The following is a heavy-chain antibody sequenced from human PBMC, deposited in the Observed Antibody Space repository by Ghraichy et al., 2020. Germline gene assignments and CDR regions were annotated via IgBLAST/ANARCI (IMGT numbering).Heavy chain of an antibody. Sequence: GESLNISCAASGFTFDDYAIHWVRQAPGKGLEWVSLISWDGGSTYYADSVKGRFTISRDNSKNSLYLQMNSLRAEDTALYYCAKNSVATPLGYFDYWGQGTLVTVSS. D-gene: IGHD6-19*01. CDR3: AKNSVATPLGYFDY. V-gene: IGHV3-43D*03. J-gene: IGHJ4*02. CDR1: GFTFDDYA. CDR2: ISWDGGST.